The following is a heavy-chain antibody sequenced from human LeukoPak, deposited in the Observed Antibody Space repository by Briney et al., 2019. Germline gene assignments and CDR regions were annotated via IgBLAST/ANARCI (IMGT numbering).Heavy chain of an antibody. Sequence: GGSLRLSCAASGFTFSGSAMHWVRQASGKGLEWVGRIRSKANSYATAYAASVKGRFTISRDDSKNTAYLQMNSLKTEDTAVYYCTRHPDYGDYVCLDYWGQGTLVTVSS. D-gene: IGHD4-17*01. J-gene: IGHJ4*02. CDR1: GFTFSGSA. CDR2: IRSKANSYAT. CDR3: TRHPDYGDYVCLDY. V-gene: IGHV3-73*01.